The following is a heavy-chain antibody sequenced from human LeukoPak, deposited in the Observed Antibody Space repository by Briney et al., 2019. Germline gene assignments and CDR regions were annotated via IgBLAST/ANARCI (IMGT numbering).Heavy chain of an antibody. J-gene: IGHJ4*02. D-gene: IGHD2-2*01. Sequence: GGSLRLSCVASGFSFTNYAMSWGRHAPARGQEWLSSMKGGGETFYADSVKARCTLSRDISRNTVYLQLNNLRVEDTAIYYCARASWISTAYAVCWGQGTQVTVSS. CDR3: ARASWISTAYAVC. CDR1: GFSFTNYA. CDR2: MKGGGET. V-gene: IGHV3-23*01.